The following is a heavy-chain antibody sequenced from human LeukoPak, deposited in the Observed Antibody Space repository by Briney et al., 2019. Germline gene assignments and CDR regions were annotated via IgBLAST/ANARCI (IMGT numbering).Heavy chain of an antibody. D-gene: IGHD6-19*01. CDR1: AGSLSSYY. Sequence: PSETLSLTCTVSAGSLSSYYWTWLRQPPGKGLEWLGSVSYSGSTDYDPSLTSRVTISLHTSNNQFSLNLRSVTAADTAVYYCARKFGTGWFFDYWGRGTLVTVSS. CDR3: ARKFGTGWFFDY. V-gene: IGHV4-59*01. J-gene: IGHJ4*02. CDR2: VSYSGST.